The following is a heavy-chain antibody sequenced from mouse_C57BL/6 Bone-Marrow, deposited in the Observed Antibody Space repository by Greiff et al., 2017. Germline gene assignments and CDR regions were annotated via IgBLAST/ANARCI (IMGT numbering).Heavy chain of an antibody. CDR3: SSVDGNYFDF. Sequence: VQLQQSGAELVRPGASVKLSCTASGFNIKDDYIHWVKQRPEQGLEWIGWIDPEIGGTEYASKFQGKATITSDTSSNTAYLQLSSLTSEDTAVYDCSSVDGNYFDFWGQGTPLTVAS. V-gene: IGHV14-4*01. CDR2: IDPEIGGT. D-gene: IGHD2-3*01. J-gene: IGHJ2*01. CDR1: GFNIKDDY.